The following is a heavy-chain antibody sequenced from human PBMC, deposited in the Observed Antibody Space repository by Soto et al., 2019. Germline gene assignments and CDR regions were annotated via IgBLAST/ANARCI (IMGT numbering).Heavy chain of an antibody. J-gene: IGHJ4*02. D-gene: IGHD3-3*01. CDR2: ISGSGGST. Sequence: HPWWSLRLSCSASVFTFSSYAMSWVRQAPGKGLEWVSAISGSGGSTYYADSVKGRFTISRDNSKNTLYLQMNSLRAEDTAVYYCAKHYDFWSGSWDYFDYWGQGTLVTVSS. V-gene: IGHV3-23*01. CDR3: AKHYDFWSGSWDYFDY. CDR1: VFTFSSYA.